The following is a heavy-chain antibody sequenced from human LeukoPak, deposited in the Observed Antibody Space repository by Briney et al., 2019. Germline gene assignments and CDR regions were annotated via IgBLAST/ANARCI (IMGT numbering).Heavy chain of an antibody. Sequence: GGSLRLSCAASGFTFSSYAMSWVRQAPGKGLEWVSAISGSGGSTYYADSVKGRFTISRDNSKNTLYLQMNSLRAEDTAVYYCAKDLRVRDYYDSTGGAFDIWGQGTMVTVSS. V-gene: IGHV3-23*01. CDR1: GFTFSSYA. J-gene: IGHJ3*02. D-gene: IGHD3-22*01. CDR3: AKDLRVRDYYDSTGGAFDI. CDR2: ISGSGGST.